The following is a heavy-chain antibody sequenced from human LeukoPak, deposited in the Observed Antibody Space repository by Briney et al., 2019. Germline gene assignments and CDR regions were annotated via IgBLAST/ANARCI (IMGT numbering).Heavy chain of an antibody. Sequence: GGSLRLSCAGSGFSFNSYGMDWVRQAPGKGLEYVSGISSNGGSTYYAKSVKGRFTISRDNSKNTLYLQMGSLRAEDMAVYYCARGSSSSSSPGDYWGQGTLVTVSS. V-gene: IGHV3-64*01. D-gene: IGHD6-6*01. CDR3: ARGSSSSSSPGDY. J-gene: IGHJ4*02. CDR2: ISSNGGST. CDR1: GFSFNSYG.